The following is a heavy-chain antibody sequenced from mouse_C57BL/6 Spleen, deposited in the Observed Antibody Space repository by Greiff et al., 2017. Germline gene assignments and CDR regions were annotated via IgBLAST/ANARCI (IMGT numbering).Heavy chain of an antibody. D-gene: IGHD2-10*01. CDR1: GFTFSSYG. J-gene: IGHJ4*01. CDR2: ISSCGSYT. V-gene: IGHV5-6*01. Sequence: EVKLVESGGDLVKPGGSLKLSCAASGFTFSSYGMSWVRQTPDKRLEWVATISSCGSYTYYPDSVKGRFTISRDNAKNTLYLQMSSLKSEDTAMYYCARHAYPNAMDYWGQGTSVTVSS. CDR3: ARHAYPNAMDY.